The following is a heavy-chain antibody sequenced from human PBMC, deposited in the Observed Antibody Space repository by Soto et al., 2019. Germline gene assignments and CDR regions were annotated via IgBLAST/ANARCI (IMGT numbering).Heavy chain of an antibody. CDR3: ARDNGEQQLLNSPYAMDV. J-gene: IGHJ6*02. Sequence: SETLSLTCTVSGGSISRGDYYWSWIRQHPGKGLEWIGYIHYSGSTYYNPSLKSRVTISVDTSKNQFSLKLRSVTAADTAVYYCARDNGEQQLLNSPYAMDVPGPAPSVTVSS. D-gene: IGHD6-13*01. V-gene: IGHV4-31*03. CDR2: IHYSGST. CDR1: GGSISRGDYY.